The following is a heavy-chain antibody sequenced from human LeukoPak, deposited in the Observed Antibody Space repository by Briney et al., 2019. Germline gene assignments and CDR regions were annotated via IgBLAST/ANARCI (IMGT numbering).Heavy chain of an antibody. Sequence: PSETLSLTCAVSGGSISSGGYSWSWIRQPPGKGLEWIGYIYHSGSTYYNPSLKSRVTISVDRSKNQFSLKLSSVTAADTAVYYCARAVDYSKDFDHWGQGTLVTVSS. CDR1: GGSISSGGYS. CDR2: IYHSGST. CDR3: ARAVDYSKDFDH. D-gene: IGHD4-11*01. J-gene: IGHJ4*02. V-gene: IGHV4-30-2*01.